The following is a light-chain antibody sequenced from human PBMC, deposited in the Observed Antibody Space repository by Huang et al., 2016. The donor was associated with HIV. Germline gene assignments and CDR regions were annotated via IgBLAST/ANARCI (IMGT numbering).Light chain of an antibody. J-gene: IGKJ2*01. Sequence: EIVITQSPVPPSVSPGERVTLSCRASQSVGSNLAWYQHKPGQGPRPLIYDAATRGTGTADRCSGSGSGKEFTLTIGCLQPEDFAMYYCQHYNDWRETFGRGTKLEIK. CDR3: QHYNDWRET. CDR1: QSVGSN. CDR2: DAA. V-gene: IGKV3-15*01.